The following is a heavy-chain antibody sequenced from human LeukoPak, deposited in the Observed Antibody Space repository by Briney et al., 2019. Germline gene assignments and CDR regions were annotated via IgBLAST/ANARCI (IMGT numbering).Heavy chain of an antibody. Sequence: PSETLSLTCIVSGGSISSSGDYWGWIRQSPGKGLDWIGSIYYSGSTNYNPSLKSRVTISVDTSKNQFSLKLSSVTAADTAVYYCARRYEPRRFNYGSGSYIDYWGQGTLVTVSS. D-gene: IGHD3-10*01. J-gene: IGHJ4*02. V-gene: IGHV4-39*01. CDR1: GGSISSSGDY. CDR3: ARRYEPRRFNYGSGSYIDY. CDR2: IYYSGST.